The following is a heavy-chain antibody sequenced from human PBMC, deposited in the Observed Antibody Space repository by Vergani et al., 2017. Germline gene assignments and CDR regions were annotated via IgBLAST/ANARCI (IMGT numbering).Heavy chain of an antibody. J-gene: IGHJ4*02. CDR2: FHPADSDT. D-gene: IGHD2-15*01. CDR3: SSLYGRASSWSKYFDY. Sequence: EVHLVQSGAEVKKPGESLKISCQISGYSFTNCWIGGVRQMPGKGLEWMGIFHPADSDTRYSPSFQGQVTITVDKSISTAYLQRGSLRASDSAMYYCSSLYGRASSWSKYFDYWGQGTLVTVSS. V-gene: IGHV5-51*01. CDR1: GYSFTNCW.